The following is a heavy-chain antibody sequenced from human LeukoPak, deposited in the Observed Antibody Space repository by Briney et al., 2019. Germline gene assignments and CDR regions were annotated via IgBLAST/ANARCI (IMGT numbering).Heavy chain of an antibody. V-gene: IGHV4-59*01. CDR2: VYYSGST. D-gene: IGHD4-23*01. CDR3: ATLTGGDDDFDI. J-gene: IGHJ3*02. CDR1: GGSISYYY. Sequence: SETLSLTCTVSGGSISYYYWGWIRQPPGKGLQWIGYVYYSGSTNYNPSLKSRVTISVDTSKNQFSLKLNSVTPADTAVYYCATLTGGDDDFDIWGQGTMVTVSS.